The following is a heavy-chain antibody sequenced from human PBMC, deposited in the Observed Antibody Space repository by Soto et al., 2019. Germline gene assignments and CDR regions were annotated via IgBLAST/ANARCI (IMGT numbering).Heavy chain of an antibody. D-gene: IGHD3-16*02. V-gene: IGHV4-34*01. CDR3: ARAKPAGIYVWGSYRFHYFDY. J-gene: IGHJ4*02. Sequence: XETLCLTCAVDGWSFSGYYWSWIRQPPGKGLDWIGEINHSGSTNYNPSLKSRVTISVDTSKNQFSLKLSCVTAADTAVYYCARAKPAGIYVWGSYRFHYFDYWGEGTVVTVHS. CDR2: INHSGST. CDR1: GWSFSGYY.